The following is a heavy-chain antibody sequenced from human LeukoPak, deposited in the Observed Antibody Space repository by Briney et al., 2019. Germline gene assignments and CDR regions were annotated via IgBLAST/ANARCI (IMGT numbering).Heavy chain of an antibody. V-gene: IGHV3-21*01. J-gene: IGHJ6*03. CDR2: ISSSSSYI. D-gene: IGHD3-10*01. CDR3: AREGVTMVRGVIITRTMDV. Sequence: PGGSLRLSCAASGFTFSSYNMNWVRQAPGKGLEWVSSISSSSSYIYYADSVKGRFTISRDNAKNSLYLQMNSLRAEDTAVYYCAREGVTMVRGVIITRTMDVWGKGTTVTVSS. CDR1: GFTFSSYN.